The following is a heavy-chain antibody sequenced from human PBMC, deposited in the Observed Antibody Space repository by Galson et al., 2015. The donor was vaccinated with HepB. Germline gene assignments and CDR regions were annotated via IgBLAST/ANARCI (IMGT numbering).Heavy chain of an antibody. V-gene: IGHV1-2*04. CDR2: INPNSGGT. CDR1: GYTFTGYY. D-gene: IGHD6-13*01. CDR3: ARDIGGIAAAGTLPLYYFDY. Sequence: SVKVSCKASGYTFTGYYMHWVRQVPGQGLEWMGWINPNSGGTNYAQKFQGWVTMTRDTSISTAYMELSRLRSDDTAVYYCARDIGGIAAAGTLPLYYFDYWGQGTLVTVSS. J-gene: IGHJ4*02.